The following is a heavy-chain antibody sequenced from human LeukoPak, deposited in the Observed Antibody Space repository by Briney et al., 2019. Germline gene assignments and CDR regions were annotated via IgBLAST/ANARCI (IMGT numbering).Heavy chain of an antibody. CDR2: IKKDGSDK. CDR3: AKVLPQYSDNWPDYHMDV. Sequence: GGSLRLSCAASGFTFSSYWMTWIRQAPGKGLEWVANIKKDGSDKYYVDSVKGRFTISRDNSKNSLYLQMSSLRAEDTAVYHCAKVLPQYSDNWPDYHMDVWGKGTTVTVSS. D-gene: IGHD1-1*01. CDR1: GFTFSSYW. J-gene: IGHJ6*03. V-gene: IGHV3-7*01.